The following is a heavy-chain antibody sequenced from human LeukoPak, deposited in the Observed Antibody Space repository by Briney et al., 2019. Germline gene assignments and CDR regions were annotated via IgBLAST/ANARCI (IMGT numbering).Heavy chain of an antibody. D-gene: IGHD3-9*01. CDR2: ISSSSSTI. CDR3: ARVGRYYDILTGYQGYDAFDI. Sequence: PGGSLRLSCAASGFTFSSYAMHWVRQAPGKGLEWVSYISSSSSTIYYADSVKGRFTISRDNAKNSLYLQMNSLRAEDTAVYYCARVGRYYDILTGYQGYDAFDIWGQGTMVTVSS. J-gene: IGHJ3*02. V-gene: IGHV3-48*01. CDR1: GFTFSSYA.